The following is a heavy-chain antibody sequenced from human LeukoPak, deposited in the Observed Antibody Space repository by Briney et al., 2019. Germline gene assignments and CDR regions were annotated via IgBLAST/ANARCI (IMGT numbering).Heavy chain of an antibody. V-gene: IGHV4-39*07. Sequence: SETLSLTCTVSGGSISSSSYYWGWIRQPPGKGLEWIGSIYYSGSTYYNPSLKSRVTISVDTSKNQFSLKLSSVTAADTAVYYCARRSGSYLISWGQGTLVTVSS. CDR3: ARRSGSYLIS. J-gene: IGHJ5*02. D-gene: IGHD1-26*01. CDR2: IYYSGST. CDR1: GGSISSSSYY.